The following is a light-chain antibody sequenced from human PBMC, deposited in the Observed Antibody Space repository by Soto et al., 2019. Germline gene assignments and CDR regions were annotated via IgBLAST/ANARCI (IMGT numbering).Light chain of an antibody. Sequence: EIVMTQSPATLSVSPEERATLSCRASQSIRDNLAWYQQKPGQAPSLVIYGASTRATGIPARFSGSGSGTEFTLTISSLQSEDFAVYYCQQYDNWPLTFGGGTRVEIK. V-gene: IGKV3-15*01. J-gene: IGKJ4*01. CDR1: QSIRDN. CDR3: QQYDNWPLT. CDR2: GAS.